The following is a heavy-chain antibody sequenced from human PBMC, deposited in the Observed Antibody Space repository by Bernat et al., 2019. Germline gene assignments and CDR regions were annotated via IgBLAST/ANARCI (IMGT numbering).Heavy chain of an antibody. Sequence: QVQLVESGGGLVKPGGSLRLSCAASGFTFSDYYMRWIRQAPGKGLEWVSSISISGSTIYYADSVKGRFTISRDNAKNSLFLQMNSLRAEDTAVYCCASDNIAVAGFDYWGQGTLVTVSS. CDR2: ISISGSTI. CDR1: GFTFSDYY. J-gene: IGHJ4*02. CDR3: ASDNIAVAGFDY. V-gene: IGHV3-11*01. D-gene: IGHD6-19*01.